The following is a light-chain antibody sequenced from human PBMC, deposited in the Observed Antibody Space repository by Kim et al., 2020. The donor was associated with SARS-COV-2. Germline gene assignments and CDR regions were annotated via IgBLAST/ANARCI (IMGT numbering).Light chain of an antibody. CDR3: QTWGTGIHRV. J-gene: IGLJ3*02. CDR1: SGHSSYA. CDR2: LNSDGSH. Sequence: QPVLTQSPSASASLGASVKLTCTLSSGHSSYAIACHQQQPEKGPRYLMKLNSDGSHSKGDGIPDRFSGSSSGAERYLTISSLQSEDEADYYCQTWGTGIHRVFGGGTQLTVL. V-gene: IGLV4-69*01.